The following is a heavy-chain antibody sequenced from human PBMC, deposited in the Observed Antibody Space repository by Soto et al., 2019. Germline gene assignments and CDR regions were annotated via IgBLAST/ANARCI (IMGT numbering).Heavy chain of an antibody. J-gene: IGHJ5*02. V-gene: IGHV4-31*03. CDR3: ARGSYYDSSGYYGP. CDR1: GGSISSGGYY. Sequence: QVQLQESGPGLVKPSQTLSLTCTVSGGSISSGGYYWSWIRQHPGKGLEWIGYIYYSGSTYYNPSLRRRVTISVDTSKNQFSLKLSSVTAADTAVYYCARGSYYDSSGYYGPWGQGTLVTVSS. D-gene: IGHD3-22*01. CDR2: IYYSGST.